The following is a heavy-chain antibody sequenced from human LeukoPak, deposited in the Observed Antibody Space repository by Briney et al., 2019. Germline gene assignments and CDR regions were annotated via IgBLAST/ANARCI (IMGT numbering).Heavy chain of an antibody. D-gene: IGHD3-22*01. CDR2: INPNSGGT. J-gene: IGHJ4*02. Sequence: ASVKVSCKASGYTFTAYYMHWVRQAPGQGLEWMGRINPNSGGTNYAQKFHGRVTMTRDTSISTAYMELSRLRSDDTAVYYCARDGDYDSSGFFLDYWGQGTLVTVSS. CDR3: ARDGDYDSSGFFLDY. V-gene: IGHV1-2*06. CDR1: GYTFTAYY.